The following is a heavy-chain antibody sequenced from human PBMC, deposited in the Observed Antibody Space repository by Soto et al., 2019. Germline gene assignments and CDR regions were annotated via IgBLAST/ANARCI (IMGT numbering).Heavy chain of an antibody. CDR2: INHSGST. CDR1: GWSFSGYY. J-gene: IGHJ6*02. V-gene: IGHV4-34*01. D-gene: IGHD4-17*01. CDR3: ARGSTYGRNFSSGMDY. Sequence: PSETLSLTCAVYGWSFSGYYWSWIRQLPGKGLEWIGEINHSGSTNYNPSLKSRVTISVDTSKNQFSLKLSSVTAAGTAVYYCARGSTYGRNFSSGMDYRGQGTMVTVSS.